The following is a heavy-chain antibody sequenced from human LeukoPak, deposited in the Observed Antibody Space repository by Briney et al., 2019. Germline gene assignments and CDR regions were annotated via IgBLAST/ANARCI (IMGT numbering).Heavy chain of an antibody. Sequence: APVMVSCRDSGYTFTSYYMKWVRQAPGQGLEWMGRINPNSGGSNYAQKFQGRVTMTRDTSISTAYMELSRLRPDDTAVYYCARDLVVPSYSSGWYLDFVFDYWGQGTLVTVSS. J-gene: IGHJ4*02. CDR2: INPNSGGS. D-gene: IGHD6-19*01. CDR3: ARDLVVPSYSSGWYLDFVFDY. CDR1: GYTFTSYY. V-gene: IGHV1-2*02.